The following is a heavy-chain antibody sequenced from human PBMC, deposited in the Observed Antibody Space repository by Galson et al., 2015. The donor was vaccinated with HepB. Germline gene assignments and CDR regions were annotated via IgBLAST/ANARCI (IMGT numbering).Heavy chain of an antibody. CDR1: GFTFSSYA. CDR2: ISGGGDTT. CDR3: AKDSQFYYDSSGYTIEYYFDY. J-gene: IGHJ4*02. V-gene: IGHV3-23*01. D-gene: IGHD3-22*01. Sequence: SLRLSCAASGFTFSSYAMTWVRQAPGKGLEWVSAISGGGDTTYYADSVRGRFTISRDNSKNTLYLQMNGLSAEDTAVYHCAKDSQFYYDSSGYTIEYYFDYWGQATLVTVSS.